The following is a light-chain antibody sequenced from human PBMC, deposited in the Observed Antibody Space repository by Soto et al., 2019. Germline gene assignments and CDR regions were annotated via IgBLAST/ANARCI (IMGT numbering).Light chain of an antibody. CDR1: QSVSSSY. CDR3: QQYRSPLSFT. Sequence: EIVLTQSPGTLSLSPGERATLSCRASQSVSSSYLAWYQQKPGQAPRLLIYGASSRATGIPDRFSGSGSGKDFTLTISRLEPEDFVVYCCQQYRSPLSFTIRQGTR. V-gene: IGKV3-20*01. CDR2: GAS. J-gene: IGKJ5*01.